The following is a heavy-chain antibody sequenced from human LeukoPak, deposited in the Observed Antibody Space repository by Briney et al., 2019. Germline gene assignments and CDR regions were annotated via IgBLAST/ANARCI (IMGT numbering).Heavy chain of an antibody. CDR2: IYYSGST. Sequence: PSETLSLTCTVSGGSISSSSYYWGWIRQPPGKGLEWIGSIYYSGSTYYNPSLKSRVTISVDTSKNQFSLKLSSVTAADTAVYYCARGVIVPLDYWGQGTLVTVSS. V-gene: IGHV4-39*01. CDR1: GGSISSSSYY. J-gene: IGHJ4*02. CDR3: ARGVIVPLDY. D-gene: IGHD3-16*02.